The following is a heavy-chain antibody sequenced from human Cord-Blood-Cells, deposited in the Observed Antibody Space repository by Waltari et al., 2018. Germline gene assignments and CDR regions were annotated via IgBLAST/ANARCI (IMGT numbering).Heavy chain of an antibody. D-gene: IGHD3-10*01. CDR3: ARDFVWFGEYGDAFDI. CDR1: GFTFSSYA. Sequence: QVQLVESGGGVVQPGRSLRLSCAASGFTFSSYAMHWLRQAPGKGLEWVAVISYDGSNKYYADSVKGRFTISRDNSKNTLYLQMNSLRAEDTAVYYCARDFVWFGEYGDAFDIWGQGTMVTVSS. V-gene: IGHV3-30*04. CDR2: ISYDGSNK. J-gene: IGHJ3*02.